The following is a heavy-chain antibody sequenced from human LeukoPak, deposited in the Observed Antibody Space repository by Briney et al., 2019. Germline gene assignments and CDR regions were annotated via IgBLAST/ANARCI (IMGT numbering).Heavy chain of an antibody. D-gene: IGHD6-6*01. J-gene: IGHJ6*03. CDR1: GYTFTSYD. Sequence: GASVKVSCKASGYTFTSYDINWVRQATGQGLEWMGWMNPNSGNTGYAQKFQGRVTITRNTSISTAYMELSSLRSEDTAVYYCARGSIAALSGYYYYYMDVWGKGTTVTVAS. CDR3: ARGSIAALSGYYYYYMDV. CDR2: MNPNSGNT. V-gene: IGHV1-8*01.